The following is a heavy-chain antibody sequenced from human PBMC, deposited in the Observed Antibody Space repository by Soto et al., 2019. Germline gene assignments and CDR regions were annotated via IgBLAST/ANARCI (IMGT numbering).Heavy chain of an antibody. CDR3: TRTPRGAGTFDY. D-gene: IGHD2-15*01. J-gene: IGHJ4*02. V-gene: IGHV1-18*01. CDR1: GYTFTTYD. Sequence: QVQLVQSGAEVRKPGASVKVSCGASGYTFTTYDISWVRQAPGQGLEWLGWISAYSGDKKYAQKFQGRVTMTTDTSTITAYMELRSLRSDDTAIYYCTRTPRGAGTFDYWGQGTLVTVSS. CDR2: ISAYSGDK.